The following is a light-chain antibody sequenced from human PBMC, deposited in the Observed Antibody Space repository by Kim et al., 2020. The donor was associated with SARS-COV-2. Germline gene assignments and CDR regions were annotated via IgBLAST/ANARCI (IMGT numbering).Light chain of an antibody. J-gene: IGLJ1*01. CDR3: SSYTSSSTYV. Sequence: LTQPPSVSGSPGQSVTISCTGTSSDVGSYNRVSWYQQPPGTAPKLMIYEVNNRPSGVPDRFCGSKSGNTASLTISGLQAEDEADYYCSSYTSSSTYVFGTGTKVTVL. V-gene: IGLV2-18*02. CDR1: SSDVGSYNR. CDR2: EVN.